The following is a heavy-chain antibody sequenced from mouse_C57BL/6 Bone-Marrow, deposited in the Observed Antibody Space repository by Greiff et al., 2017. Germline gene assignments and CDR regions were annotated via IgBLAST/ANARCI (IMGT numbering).Heavy chain of an antibody. J-gene: IGHJ3*01. V-gene: IGHV1-62-2*01. D-gene: IGHD2-1*01. CDR3: ARHEAPIYYGNYPWFAY. CDR1: GYTFTEYT. CDR2: FYPGSGSI. Sequence: VQLQQSGAELVKPGASVKLSCKASGYTFTEYTIHWVKQRSGQGLEWIGWFYPGSGSIKYNEKFKDKATLTADKSSSTVSMELSRLTSDDSAVXFCARHEAPIYYGNYPWFAYWGQGTLVTVSA.